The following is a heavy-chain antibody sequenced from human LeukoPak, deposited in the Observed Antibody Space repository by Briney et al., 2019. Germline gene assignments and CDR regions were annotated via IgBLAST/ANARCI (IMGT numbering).Heavy chain of an antibody. CDR3: ASTLGSLIVYYFDY. D-gene: IGHD1-26*01. CDR2: INSDGRST. J-gene: IGHJ4*02. Sequence: GGSLRLSCAASGVSFSGYWMHWVRQAPGKGLLWVSRINSDGRSTSYADSVKGRFTISRDNAKNTLYLQKNSLRGEGTAVYYLASTLGSLIVYYFDYWGQGTLVSVSS. CDR1: GVSFSGYW. V-gene: IGHV3-74*01.